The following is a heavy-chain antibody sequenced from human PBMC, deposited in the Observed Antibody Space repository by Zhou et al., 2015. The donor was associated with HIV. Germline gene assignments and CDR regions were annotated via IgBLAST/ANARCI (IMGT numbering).Heavy chain of an antibody. Sequence: QVQLVQSGAEVKKPGSSVKVSCKTSGYTFINYGISWVRQAPGQGLEWMGWINVFNGNTRFAQKVQGRVTMTANTSTSTAYMELRSLRSDDTAVYYCAREAGGWVHLDYWGQGTLVTVTS. CDR3: AREAGGWVHLDY. J-gene: IGHJ4*02. CDR2: INVFNGNT. CDR1: GYTFINYG. D-gene: IGHD6-19*01. V-gene: IGHV1-18*01.